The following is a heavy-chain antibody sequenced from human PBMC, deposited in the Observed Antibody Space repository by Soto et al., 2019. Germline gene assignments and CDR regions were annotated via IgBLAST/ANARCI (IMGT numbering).Heavy chain of an antibody. CDR1: GFTFSSYS. CDR3: ARLYYYYDRSGLDY. J-gene: IGHJ4*02. Sequence: PVGSLGLSSAVSGFTFSSYSMNWVRQAPGKGLEWVSYISSSSSTIYYADSVKGRFTISRDNAKNSLYLQMHSLRDEDTAVYYCARLYYYYDRSGLDYWGQGTLVTVSS. D-gene: IGHD3-22*01. CDR2: ISSSSSTI. V-gene: IGHV3-48*02.